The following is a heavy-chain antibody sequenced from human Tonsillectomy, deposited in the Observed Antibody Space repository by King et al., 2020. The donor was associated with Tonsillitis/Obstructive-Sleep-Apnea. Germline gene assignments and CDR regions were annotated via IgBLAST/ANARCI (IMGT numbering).Heavy chain of an antibody. CDR2: INTNTGNP. Sequence: VQLVESGSELKKPGASVKVSCKASGYTFTNYAMNWVRQAPGQGLEWMGWINTNTGNPTYAQGFTGRFVFSLDSSVSTAYLQISSLEAEDTAVYYCANTFLDCSSSRCFIWFDHWGQGTLVTVSS. J-gene: IGHJ5*02. V-gene: IGHV7-4-1*02. CDR1: GYTFTNYA. D-gene: IGHD2-2*01. CDR3: ANTFLDCSSSRCFIWFDH.